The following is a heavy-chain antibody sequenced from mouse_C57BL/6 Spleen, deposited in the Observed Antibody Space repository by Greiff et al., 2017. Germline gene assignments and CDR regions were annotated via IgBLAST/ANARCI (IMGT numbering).Heavy chain of an antibody. V-gene: IGHV1-72*01. CDR3: ARHDGYYPYYAMDY. CDR2: IDPNSGGT. Sequence: QVQLQQPGAELVKPGASVKLSCKASGYTFTSYWMHWVKQRPGRGLEWIGRIDPNSGGTKYNEKFKSEATMTVDKPSSTAYMQLSSLTSEDSAVYYCARHDGYYPYYAMDYWGQGTSVTVSS. D-gene: IGHD2-3*01. CDR1: GYTFTSYW. J-gene: IGHJ4*01.